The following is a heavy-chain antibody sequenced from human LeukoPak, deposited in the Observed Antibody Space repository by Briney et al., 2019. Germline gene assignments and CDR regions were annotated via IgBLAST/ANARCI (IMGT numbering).Heavy chain of an antibody. CDR3: ARRQWLAFDY. J-gene: IGHJ4*02. Sequence: PGGSPRLSCAASGFTFSSYAMSWVRQAPGKGLEWVSSISSSSSYIYYADSVKGRFTISRDNAKNSLYLQMNSLRAEDTAVYYCARRQWLAFDYWGQGTLVTVSS. CDR2: ISSSSSYI. CDR1: GFTFSSYA. V-gene: IGHV3-21*01. D-gene: IGHD6-19*01.